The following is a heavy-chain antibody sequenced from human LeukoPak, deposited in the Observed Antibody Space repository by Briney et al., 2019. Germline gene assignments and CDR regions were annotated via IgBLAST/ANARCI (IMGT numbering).Heavy chain of an antibody. D-gene: IGHD7-27*01. CDR3: ARRGNWGSWYYFDY. J-gene: IGHJ4*02. CDR2: IYYSGST. CDR1: GGSISSYY. V-gene: IGHV4-59*08. Sequence: MSSETLSLTCTVSGGSISSYYWSWIRQPPGKGLEWIGYIYYSGSTNYNPSLKSRVTISVDTSKNQFSLKLSSVTAADTAVYYCARRGNWGSWYYFDYWGQGTLVTVSS.